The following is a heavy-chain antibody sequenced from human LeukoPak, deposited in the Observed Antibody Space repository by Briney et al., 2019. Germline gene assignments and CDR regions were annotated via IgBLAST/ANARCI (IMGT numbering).Heavy chain of an antibody. J-gene: IGHJ6*03. Sequence: GASVKVSCKASGYTFTSYDINWVRQATGQWLEWMGWMNPNSGNTGYAQKFQGRVTITRNTSISTAYMELSSLRSEDTAVYYCARVEVCSSTSCYDRDYYYYYYMDVWGKGTTVTVSS. CDR3: ARVEVCSSTSCYDRDYYYYYYMDV. CDR2: MNPNSGNT. V-gene: IGHV1-8*03. D-gene: IGHD2-2*01. CDR1: GYTFTSYD.